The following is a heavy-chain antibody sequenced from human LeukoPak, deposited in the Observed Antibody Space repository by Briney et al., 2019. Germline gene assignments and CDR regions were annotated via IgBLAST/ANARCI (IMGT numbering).Heavy chain of an antibody. CDR3: VRRCQDAYTLYCFDY. D-gene: IGHD5-24*01. Sequence: PSETLSLTCTVSGGSINGYYWSCIRQPPGKGLEWIGHMYYSGGTNYNPSLKSRVTISVDTSKNQFSLKLSSVTAADTAVYYCVRRCQDAYTLYCFDYWGQGTLVTVSS. CDR2: MYYSGGT. CDR1: GGSINGYY. V-gene: IGHV4-59*01. J-gene: IGHJ4*02.